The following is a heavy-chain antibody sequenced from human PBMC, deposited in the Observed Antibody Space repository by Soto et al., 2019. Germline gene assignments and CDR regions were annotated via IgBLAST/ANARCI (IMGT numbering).Heavy chain of an antibody. CDR3: ARVLGYCSGGSCYSGSRFDP. D-gene: IGHD2-15*01. CDR1: GYTFTGYY. J-gene: IGHJ5*02. CDR2: INPNSGGT. Sequence: ASVKVSCKASGYTFTGYYMHWVRQAPGQGLEWMRWINPNSGGTNYAQKFQGRVTMTRDTSISTAYMELSRLRSDDTAVYYCARVLGYCSGGSCYSGSRFDPWGQGTLVTVSS. V-gene: IGHV1-2*02.